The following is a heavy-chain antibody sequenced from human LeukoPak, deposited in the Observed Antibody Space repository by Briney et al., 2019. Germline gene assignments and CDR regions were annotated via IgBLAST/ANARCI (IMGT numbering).Heavy chain of an antibody. D-gene: IGHD6-13*01. CDR2: IYHSGST. J-gene: IGHJ4*02. Sequence: SETLSLTCTVSGYSISSGYYWGWIRQPPGKGLEWIGSIYHSGSTYYNPSLKSRVTISVDTSKNQFSLKLSSVTAADTAVYYCARVAPGSSSPNFDYWGQGTLVTVSS. V-gene: IGHV4-38-2*02. CDR1: GYSISSGYY. CDR3: ARVAPGSSSPNFDY.